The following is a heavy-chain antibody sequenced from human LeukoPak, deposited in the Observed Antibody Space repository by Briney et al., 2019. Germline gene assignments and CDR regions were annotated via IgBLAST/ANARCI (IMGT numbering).Heavy chain of an antibody. CDR1: GGSISSGDYY. Sequence: QTLSLTCTVSGGSISSGDYYWSWIRPPPGKGLEWIWYIYYSGSTYYNPSLKSRVTISVDTSKNQFSLKLRSVTAAGTAVYYCAREREDYYDSSGYKTWGQGTLVTVSS. CDR3: AREREDYYDSSGYKT. CDR2: IYYSGST. J-gene: IGHJ5*02. D-gene: IGHD3-22*01. V-gene: IGHV4-30-4*01.